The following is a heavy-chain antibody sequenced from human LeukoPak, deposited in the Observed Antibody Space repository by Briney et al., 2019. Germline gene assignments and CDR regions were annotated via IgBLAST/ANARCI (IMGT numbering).Heavy chain of an antibody. Sequence: SETLSLTCAVHGGSFSGYYWSLIPQPPGQGLECIGEINHSGSINYNPSLKSRVTISVDTSKNQFSLKLSSVTAADTAVYYCARGFGDIVVVPAADQFDYWGQGTLVTVSS. J-gene: IGHJ4*02. CDR2: INHSGSI. V-gene: IGHV4-34*01. CDR1: GGSFSGYY. CDR3: ARGFGDIVVVPAADQFDY. D-gene: IGHD2-2*01.